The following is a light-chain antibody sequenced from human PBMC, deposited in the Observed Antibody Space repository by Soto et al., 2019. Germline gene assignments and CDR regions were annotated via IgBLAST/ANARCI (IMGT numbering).Light chain of an antibody. Sequence: QSVLTQPRSVSGSPGQSVTISCTGTSRDVGSHNYVSWYQQRPGKAPKLMINDVTKRPSGVPDRFSGSKSGNTASLTISGLQAEDEADYYCCSFAGGLFVFGTGTKLTVL. J-gene: IGLJ1*01. CDR2: DVT. CDR3: CSFAGGLFV. CDR1: SRDVGSHNY. V-gene: IGLV2-11*01.